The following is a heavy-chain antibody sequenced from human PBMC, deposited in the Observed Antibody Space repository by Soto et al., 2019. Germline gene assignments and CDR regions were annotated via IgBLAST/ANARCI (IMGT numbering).Heavy chain of an antibody. CDR3: AKDLHPSFDP. V-gene: IGHV3-30*18. J-gene: IGHJ5*02. CDR1: GFTFSSYG. CDR2: ISYDGSNK. Sequence: QVQLVESGGGVVQPGRSLRLSCAASGFTFSSYGMHWVRQGPGKGLEWVAVISYDGSNKYYADSVKGRFTISRDNSKNTLYLKMNSLRAEDTAVYYCAKDLHPSFDPWGQGTLVTVSS.